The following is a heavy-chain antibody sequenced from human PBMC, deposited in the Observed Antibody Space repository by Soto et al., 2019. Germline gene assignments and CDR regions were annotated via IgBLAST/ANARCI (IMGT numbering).Heavy chain of an antibody. V-gene: IGHV4-59*01. CDR3: ARAGTSGWSGFDA. Sequence: SETLSLTCTVSGGSISNYYWSWIRQPPGKGLEWIGYIYYSGTTNYNPSLKSRVTISVDTSRNQFSLKLSSVTAADTAVYYCARAGTSGWSGFDAWGQGSLVTVSS. J-gene: IGHJ5*02. CDR1: GGSISNYY. CDR2: IYYSGTT. D-gene: IGHD6-19*01.